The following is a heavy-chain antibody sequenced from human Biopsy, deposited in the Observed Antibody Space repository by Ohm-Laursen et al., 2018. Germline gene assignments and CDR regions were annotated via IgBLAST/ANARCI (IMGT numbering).Heavy chain of an antibody. V-gene: IGHV3-74*01. CDR3: VSFLKDLNMAV. D-gene: IGHD2-15*01. CDR1: GFTFNAYW. Sequence: SLRLSCAASGFTFNAYWMYWVRQVPGKGLVWVSHIKSVGSWTNYADSVKGRFTISRDNAKHTLYLQMNSLRAEDTAVYYCVSFLKDLNMAVWGQGTTVTVSS. J-gene: IGHJ6*02. CDR2: IKSVGSWT.